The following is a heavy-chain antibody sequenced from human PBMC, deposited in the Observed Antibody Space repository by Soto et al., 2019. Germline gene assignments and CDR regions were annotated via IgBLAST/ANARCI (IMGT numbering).Heavy chain of an antibody. V-gene: IGHV3-9*01. CDR3: AKDLWDIVVVVAATSVGSGAFDI. CDR1: GFTFDDYA. J-gene: IGHJ3*02. Sequence: GGSLRLSCAASGFTFDDYAMHWVRQAPGKGLEWVSGISWNSGSIGYADSVKGRFTISRDNAKNSLYLQMNSLRAEDTALYYCAKDLWDIVVVVAATSVGSGAFDIWGQGTMVTVSS. D-gene: IGHD2-15*01. CDR2: ISWNSGSI.